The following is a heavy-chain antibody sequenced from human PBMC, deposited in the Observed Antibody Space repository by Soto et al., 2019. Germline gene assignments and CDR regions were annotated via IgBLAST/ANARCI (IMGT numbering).Heavy chain of an antibody. CDR1: GGSVSSNNYY. D-gene: IGHD3-22*01. Sequence: SETLSLTCSVSGGSVSSNNYYWSWIRQPPGKGLEWIGYIYYSGSTNYNPSLKSRVTISVDTSKNPFSLRLSSVTAADTAVYYCARSGFYYDLDASKGWLEPWGQETVVTLSS. CDR2: IYYSGST. V-gene: IGHV4-61*01. CDR3: ARSGFYYDLDASKGWLEP. J-gene: IGHJ5*02.